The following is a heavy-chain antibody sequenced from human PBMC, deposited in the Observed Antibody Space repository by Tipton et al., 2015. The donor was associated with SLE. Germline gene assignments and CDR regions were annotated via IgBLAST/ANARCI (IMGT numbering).Heavy chain of an antibody. V-gene: IGHV4-34*01. J-gene: IGHJ4*02. CDR1: SGSFSDYW. D-gene: IGHD2/OR15-2a*01. CDR2: FTRSGGT. CDR3: ARRAYDFLD. Sequence: GLVKPSETLSLTCGAYSGSFSDYWWSWIRQPPGKGLEWIGEFTRSGGTNYNPSLKGRVSISADRSKNQFSLNLRSMTAADAAVYYCARRAYDFLDWGQGTLVAVSS.